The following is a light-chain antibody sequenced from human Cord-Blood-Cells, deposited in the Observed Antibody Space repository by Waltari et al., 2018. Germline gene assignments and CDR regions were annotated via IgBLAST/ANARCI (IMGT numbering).Light chain of an antibody. Sequence: IRMSQSESLLAASTGDILTISCRMRQGISSYLAWYQQKPGKVPELLTYAASTLQSGVPSRFSGSGSGTDFTLTISCLQSEDFATYYCQQYYSFPRTFGQGTKVEIK. CDR2: AAS. CDR3: QQYYSFPRT. CDR1: QGISSY. V-gene: IGKV1D-8*01. J-gene: IGKJ1*01.